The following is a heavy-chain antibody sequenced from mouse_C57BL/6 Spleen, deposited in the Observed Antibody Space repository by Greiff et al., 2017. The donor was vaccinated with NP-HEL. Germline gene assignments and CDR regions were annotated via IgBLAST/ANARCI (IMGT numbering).Heavy chain of an antibody. V-gene: IGHV14-2*01. CDR3: ARRELLYYAMDY. CDR2: IDPEDGET. CDR1: GFNIKDYY. J-gene: IGHJ4*01. Sequence: VQLKESGAELVKPGASVKLSCTASGFNIKDYYMHWVKQRTEQGLEWIGRIDPEDGETKYAPKFQGKATITADTSSNTAYLQLSSLTSEDTAVYYCARRELLYYAMDYWGQGTSVTVSS. D-gene: IGHD2-1*01.